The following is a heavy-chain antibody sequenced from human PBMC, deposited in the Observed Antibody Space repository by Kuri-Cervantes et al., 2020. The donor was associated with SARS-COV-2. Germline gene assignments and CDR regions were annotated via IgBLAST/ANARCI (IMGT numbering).Heavy chain of an antibody. D-gene: IGHD3-3*01. CDR3: ARYFWSGAYYFDY. J-gene: IGHJ4*02. V-gene: IGHV4-4*07. Sequence: SETLSLTCTVSGGSISSHYWSWIRQPAGKGLEWIGRIYSSGSTNYNPSLKSRVTIFVDTSKNQLSLWLTSVTAADTAVYYCARYFWSGAYYFDYWGQETLVTVSS. CDR2: IYSSGST. CDR1: GGSISSHY.